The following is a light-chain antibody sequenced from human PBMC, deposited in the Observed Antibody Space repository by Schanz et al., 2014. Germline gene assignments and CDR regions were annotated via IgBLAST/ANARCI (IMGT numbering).Light chain of an antibody. Sequence: QSALTQPPSASGSPKQSVTISCTGTGSDVGGYNYVSWYQHHPGKAPKLMIYDVTKRPSGVPDRFSGSKSGNTASLTISGLQAEDEAEYYCSLYAGSSSPVVFGGGTKVTV. CDR1: GSDVGGYNY. CDR3: SLYAGSSSPVV. CDR2: DVT. V-gene: IGLV2-11*01. J-gene: IGLJ2*01.